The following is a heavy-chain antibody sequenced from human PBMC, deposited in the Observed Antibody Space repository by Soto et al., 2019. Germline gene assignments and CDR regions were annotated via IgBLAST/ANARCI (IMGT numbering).Heavy chain of an antibody. D-gene: IGHD3-9*01. J-gene: IGHJ5*02. CDR2: IYYSGST. CDR1: GGSISSYY. V-gene: IGHV4-59*01. Sequence: PSETLSLTCTVSGGSISSYYWSWIRQPPGKGLEWIGYIYYSGSTNYNPSLKSRVTISVDTSKNQFSLKLSSVTAADTAVYYCARDFNWNWFDPWGQGTLVTVSS. CDR3: ARDFNWNWFDP.